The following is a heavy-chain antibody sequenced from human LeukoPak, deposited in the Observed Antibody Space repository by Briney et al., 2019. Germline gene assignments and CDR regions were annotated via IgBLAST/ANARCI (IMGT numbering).Heavy chain of an antibody. V-gene: IGHV4-30-2*01. CDR2: IYHSGST. D-gene: IGHD6-6*01. CDR3: ARVDSSSHYYMDV. CDR1: GGSISSGGYY. J-gene: IGHJ6*03. Sequence: DPSETLSLTCTVSGGSISSGGYYWSWIRQPPGKGLEWIGYIYHSGSTYYNPSLKSRVTMSVDTSKNQFSLKLSSVTAADTAVYYCARVDSSSHYYMDVWGKGTTVTVSS.